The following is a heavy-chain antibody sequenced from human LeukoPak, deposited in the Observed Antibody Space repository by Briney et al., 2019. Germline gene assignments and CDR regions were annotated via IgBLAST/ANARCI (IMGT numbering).Heavy chain of an antibody. CDR2: VYYSGTT. D-gene: IGHD3-9*01. CDR1: GVSISGGGYY. Sequence: SETLSLTCTVSGVSISGGGYYWNWIRQHPVKGLESIGHVYYSGTTYYNPSLKGRVPILKDTPKNQFFLKLHSVTVTDTAVYFCAGGRYDILTGYFRFDYGGQGTLVTVSS. CDR3: AGGRYDILTGYFRFDY. V-gene: IGHV4-31*03. J-gene: IGHJ4*02.